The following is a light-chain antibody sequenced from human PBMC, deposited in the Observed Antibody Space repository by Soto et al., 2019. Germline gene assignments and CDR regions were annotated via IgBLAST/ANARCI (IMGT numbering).Light chain of an antibody. CDR1: QSVSNNY. J-gene: IGKJ1*01. V-gene: IGKV3-20*01. CDR2: GAS. CDR3: QQYGSSGT. Sequence: EIVLTQSPGTLSLSPGERATLSCRASQSVSNNYLAWYQQKPGQAPRLLLYGASNRATGIPDRFSGSGSGTDFTLTISRLEPEDLAVYYCQQYGSSGTFGQGTKVEIK.